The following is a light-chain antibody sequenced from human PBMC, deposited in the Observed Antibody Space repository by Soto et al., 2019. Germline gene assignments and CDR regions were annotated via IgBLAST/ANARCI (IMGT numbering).Light chain of an antibody. CDR3: QQYDNWT. J-gene: IGKJ1*01. Sequence: EIVLTQSPGTLSLSPGERATLSCRASQSVSRRYLSWYQQKPGQAPRLLIYGASSRATGIPDRFSGSGSGTDFTLTISRLEPEDFAVYYCQQYDNWTFGQGTKVDIK. CDR2: GAS. V-gene: IGKV3-20*01. CDR1: QSVSRRY.